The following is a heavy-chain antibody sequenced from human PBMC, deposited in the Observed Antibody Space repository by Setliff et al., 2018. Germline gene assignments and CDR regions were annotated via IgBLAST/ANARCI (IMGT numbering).Heavy chain of an antibody. J-gene: IGHJ4*02. D-gene: IGHD3-3*01. Sequence: ASVKVSCKTSGYTFISYGISWVRQAPGQGLEGMGWISGYNGNTDYAQNFQGRVTMTTDTSTSTAYMELRSLRSDDTAVYYCARVPRLEWLLPTFDSWGQGTLVTVSS. CDR3: ARVPRLEWLLPTFDS. CDR1: GYTFISYG. CDR2: ISGYNGNT. V-gene: IGHV1-18*01.